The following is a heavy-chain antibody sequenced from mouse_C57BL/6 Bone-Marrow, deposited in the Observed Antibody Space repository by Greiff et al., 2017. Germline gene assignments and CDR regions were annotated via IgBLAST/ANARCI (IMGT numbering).Heavy chain of an antibody. CDR3: ARKGLLRDFDY. CDR1: GYTFTSYW. CDR2: IHPNSGST. D-gene: IGHD1-1*01. V-gene: IGHV1-64*01. Sequence: VQLQQPGAELVKPGASVKLSCKASGYTFTSYWMHWVKQRPGQGLEWIGMIHPNSGSTNYNEKFKSKATLTVDKSSSTAYMQLSSLTSEDSAVYYCARKGLLRDFDYWGQGTTLTVSS. J-gene: IGHJ2*01.